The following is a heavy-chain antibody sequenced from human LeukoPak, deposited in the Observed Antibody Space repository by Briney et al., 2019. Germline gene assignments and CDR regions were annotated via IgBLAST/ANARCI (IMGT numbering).Heavy chain of an antibody. Sequence: GGSLRLSCAASGFTFSSYAMHWVRQAPGKGLEWVAVISYDGSNKYYADSVKGRFTISRDNSKNTLYLQMNSLRAEDTAVYYCARDSSYYGSGSHFDYWGQGTLVTVSS. J-gene: IGHJ4*02. CDR2: ISYDGSNK. CDR1: GFTFSSYA. V-gene: IGHV3-30-3*01. CDR3: ARDSSYYGSGSHFDY. D-gene: IGHD3-10*01.